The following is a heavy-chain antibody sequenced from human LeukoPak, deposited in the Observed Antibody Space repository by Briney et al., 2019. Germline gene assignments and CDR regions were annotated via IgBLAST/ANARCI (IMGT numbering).Heavy chain of an antibody. CDR2: IYYSGST. D-gene: IGHD3-9*01. CDR1: GGSISSSSYY. CDR3: ARSPSYYDISPNWFDP. J-gene: IGHJ5*02. Sequence: SETLSLTCTVSGGSISSSSYYWGWIRQPPGKGLEWIGSIYYSGSTYYNPSLKSRVTISVDTSKNQFSLKLSSVTAADTAVYYCARSPSYYDISPNWFDPWGQGTLVTVSS. V-gene: IGHV4-39*07.